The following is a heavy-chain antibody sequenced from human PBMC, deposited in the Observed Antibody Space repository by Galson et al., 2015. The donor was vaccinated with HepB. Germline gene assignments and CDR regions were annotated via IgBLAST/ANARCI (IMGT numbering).Heavy chain of an antibody. CDR3: GRSRTAPFY. J-gene: IGHJ4*02. CDR1: GFTFSSYW. Sequence: SLRLSCAVSGFTFSSYWMSWVRQTPGKGLEWVAHINEDGSERYYVDSVKGRFTISRDNAKNSLFLQINSLRAEDTAVYYCGRSRTAPFYWGRGALVTVAS. V-gene: IGHV3-7*03. D-gene: IGHD2-21*02. CDR2: INEDGSER.